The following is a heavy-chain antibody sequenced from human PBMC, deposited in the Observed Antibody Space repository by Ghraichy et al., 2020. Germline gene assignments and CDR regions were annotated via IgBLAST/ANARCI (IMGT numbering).Heavy chain of an antibody. V-gene: IGHV3-23*01. Sequence: GGSLRLSCAASGFTFSSYAMSWVRQAPGKGLEWVSAISGSGGSTYYADSVKGRFTISRDNSKNTLYLQMNSLRAEDTAVYYCLPYSSGWYVPFDYWGQGTLVTVSS. CDR3: LPYSSGWYVPFDY. D-gene: IGHD6-19*01. CDR2: ISGSGGST. J-gene: IGHJ4*02. CDR1: GFTFSSYA.